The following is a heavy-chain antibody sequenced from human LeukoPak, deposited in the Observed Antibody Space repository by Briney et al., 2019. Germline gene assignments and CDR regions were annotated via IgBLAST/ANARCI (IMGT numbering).Heavy chain of an antibody. CDR3: ARAGLDFWSGYVDYYYYMDV. CDR1: GGSFSGYY. Sequence: SETLSLTCAVYGGSFSGYYWSWIRQPPGKGLEWIGEINHSGSTNYNPSLKSRVTISVDTSKNQLSLKLGSVTAADTAVYYCARAGLDFWSGYVDYYYYMDVWGKGTTVTVSS. V-gene: IGHV4-34*01. D-gene: IGHD3-3*01. J-gene: IGHJ6*03. CDR2: INHSGST.